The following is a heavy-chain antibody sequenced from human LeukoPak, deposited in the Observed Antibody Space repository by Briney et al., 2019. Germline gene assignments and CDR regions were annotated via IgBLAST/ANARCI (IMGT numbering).Heavy chain of an antibody. CDR1: GGSISSGGYY. CDR2: IYYSGST. J-gene: IGHJ5*02. CDR3: ARDHYGDYSNWFDP. D-gene: IGHD4-17*01. V-gene: IGHV4-31*03. Sequence: PSQTLSLTCTVSGGSISSGGYYWRWIRQHPCKGLERTGYIYYSGSTYYNPSLKSRVTISVDTSKNQFSLKLSSVTAADTAVYYCARDHYGDYSNWFDPWGQGTLVTVSS.